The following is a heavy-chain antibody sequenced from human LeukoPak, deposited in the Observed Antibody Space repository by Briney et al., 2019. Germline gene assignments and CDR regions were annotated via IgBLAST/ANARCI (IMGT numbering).Heavy chain of an antibody. D-gene: IGHD3-3*01. J-gene: IGHJ4*02. CDR2: INHSGST. V-gene: IGHV4-34*01. CDR3: GRDQSQNLYDFWSGYYLFSYYFDY. CDR1: GGSFSAYY. Sequence: PSETLSLTCAVYGGSFSAYYWNWIRQPPGKGLEWIGEINHSGSTNYNPSLKSRVTISVDTSKNQFSLKLSSVTAADTAVYYCGRDQSQNLYDFWSGYYLFSYYFDYWGQGPLVTVSS.